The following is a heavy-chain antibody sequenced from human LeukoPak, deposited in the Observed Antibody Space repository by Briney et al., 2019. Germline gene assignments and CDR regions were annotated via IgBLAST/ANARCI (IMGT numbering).Heavy chain of an antibody. D-gene: IGHD1-7*01. CDR3: ARGWNSAY. CDR2: ISSSGSSM. CDR1: GXTFSTYE. J-gene: IGHJ4*02. V-gene: IGHV3-48*03. Sequence: AGGSLRLSCAASGXTFSTYEMKWVRQAPGKGLEWISFISSSGSSMFYADSVKGRFTISRDNTRKSLYLQMTSLRVEDTAIYYCARGWNSAYWGQGTLVSVSS.